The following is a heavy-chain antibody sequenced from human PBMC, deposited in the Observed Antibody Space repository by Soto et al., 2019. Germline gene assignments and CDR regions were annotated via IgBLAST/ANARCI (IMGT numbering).Heavy chain of an antibody. CDR2: IKSKTDGGTT. V-gene: IGHV3-15*01. J-gene: IGHJ4*02. CDR1: GFTFSNAW. CDR3: TTDYYYDSSGYPSDY. D-gene: IGHD3-22*01. Sequence: GGSLRLSCAASGFTFSNAWMSWVRQAPGKGLEWVGRIKSKTDGGTTDYAAPVKGRFTISRDDSKNTLYLQMNSLKTEDTAVYYCTTDYYYDSSGYPSDYWRQGTLVTVSS.